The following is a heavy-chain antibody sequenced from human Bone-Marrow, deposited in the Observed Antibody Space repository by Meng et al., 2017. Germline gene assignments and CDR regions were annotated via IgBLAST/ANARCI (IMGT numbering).Heavy chain of an antibody. CDR3: ARAYYYDISGYYPLDY. Sequence: GASLKISCAASEFTFSSYEMNWVHQAPGKGLEWVSYISSSGSTIYYADSVKGRFTISRDNAKNSLYLQMNSLRAEDTAVYYCARAYYYDISGYYPLDYWGQGTLVTVSS. J-gene: IGHJ4*02. CDR1: EFTFSSYE. V-gene: IGHV3-48*03. D-gene: IGHD3-22*01. CDR2: ISSSGSTI.